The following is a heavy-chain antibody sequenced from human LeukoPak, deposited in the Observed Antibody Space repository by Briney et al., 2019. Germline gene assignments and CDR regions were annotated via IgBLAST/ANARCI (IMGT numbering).Heavy chain of an antibody. J-gene: IGHJ4*02. CDR1: GGSISSYY. D-gene: IGHD6-6*01. Sequence: RPSETLSLTCTVSGGSISSYYWSWIRQPLGKGLEWIGYIYYSGSTNYNPSLKSRVTISVDTSKNQFSLKLSSVTAADTAVYYCARVMAARDVDYWGQGTLVTVSS. CDR3: ARVMAARDVDY. CDR2: IYYSGST. V-gene: IGHV4-59*01.